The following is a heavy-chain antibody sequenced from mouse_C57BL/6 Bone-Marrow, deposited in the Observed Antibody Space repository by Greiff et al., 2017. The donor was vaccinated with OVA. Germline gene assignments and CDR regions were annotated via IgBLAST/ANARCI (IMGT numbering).Heavy chain of an antibody. CDR1: GYTFTSYW. CDR3: AIYSKRAY. D-gene: IGHD2-5*01. V-gene: IGHV1-50*01. CDR2: IDPSDSYT. J-gene: IGHJ3*01. Sequence: VQLQQPGAELVKPGASVKLSCKASGYTFTSYWMQWVKQRPGQGLEWIGEIDPSDSYTNYNQKFKGKATLTVDTSSSTAYMQLSSLTSEDSAVYYCAIYSKRAYWGQGTLVTVSA.